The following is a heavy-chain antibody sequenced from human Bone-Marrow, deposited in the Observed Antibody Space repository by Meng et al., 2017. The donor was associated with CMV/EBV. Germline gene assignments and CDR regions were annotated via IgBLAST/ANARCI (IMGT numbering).Heavy chain of an antibody. Sequence: SCAASGFTFSSYWIHWVRQAPGKGLVWVSRINSDGSSTSYADSVKGRFTISRDNAKNTLYLQMNSLRVEDTAVYYCASNVDTAMGFDYWGQGTLVTVSS. CDR1: GFTFSSYW. CDR2: INSDGSST. CDR3: ASNVDTAMGFDY. J-gene: IGHJ4*02. V-gene: IGHV3-74*01. D-gene: IGHD5-18*01.